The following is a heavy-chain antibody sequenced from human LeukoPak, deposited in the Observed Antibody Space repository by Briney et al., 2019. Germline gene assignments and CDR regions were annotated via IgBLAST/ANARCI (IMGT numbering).Heavy chain of an antibody. CDR3: ARDGGYCSSTSCYGALDI. CDR2: INTDGSST. D-gene: IGHD2-2*01. J-gene: IGHJ3*02. V-gene: IGHV3-74*01. CDR1: GFTFSSYW. Sequence: GGSLRLSCAASGFTFSSYWMHWVRQAPGKGLVWVSRINTDGSSTSYADSVKGRFTISRDNAKNTLYLQMNSLRAEDTTVYYCARDGGYCSSTSCYGALDIWGQGTMVTVSS.